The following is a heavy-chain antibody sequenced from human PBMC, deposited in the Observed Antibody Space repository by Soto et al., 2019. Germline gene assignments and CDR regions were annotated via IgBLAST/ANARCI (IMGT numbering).Heavy chain of an antibody. Sequence: GGSLRLSCAAYGFTFSSYAMSWVRQAPGKGLEWVSAIRGSGGSTYYADSVKGRFTISRDNSKNTLYLQMNSLRAEDKTVDYCAAIADIVVVPAAIASFDYWGQGPLVTVSS. J-gene: IGHJ4*02. CDR2: IRGSGGST. CDR3: AAIADIVVVPAAIASFDY. CDR1: GFTFSSYA. V-gene: IGHV3-23*01. D-gene: IGHD2-2*02.